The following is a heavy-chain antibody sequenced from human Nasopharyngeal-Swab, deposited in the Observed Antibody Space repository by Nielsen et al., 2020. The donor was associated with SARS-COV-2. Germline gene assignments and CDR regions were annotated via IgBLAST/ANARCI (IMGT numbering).Heavy chain of an antibody. D-gene: IGHD6-19*01. Sequence: SVKVSCKASGGTFSSYAISWVRQAPGQGLEWMGGIIPIFGTANYAQKFQGRVTITADESTSTAYMELSSLRSEDTAVYYCAAELIASGWYSGYYCYGMDVWGQGTTVTVSS. CDR1: GGTFSSYA. V-gene: IGHV1-69*13. CDR2: IIPIFGTA. J-gene: IGHJ6*02. CDR3: AAELIASGWYSGYYCYGMDV.